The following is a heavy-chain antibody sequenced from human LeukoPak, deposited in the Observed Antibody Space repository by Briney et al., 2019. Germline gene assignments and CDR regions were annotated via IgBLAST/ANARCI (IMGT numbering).Heavy chain of an antibody. J-gene: IGHJ4*02. V-gene: IGHV1-18*01. CDR1: GYTFTSYG. CDR2: ISAYNGNT. D-gene: IGHD2-2*01. CDR3: ACIDGSRLSNIVVVPAAMLV. Sequence: GASVKVSCKASGYTFTSYGISWVRQAPGQGLEWMGWISAYNGNTNYAQKLQGRVTMTTDTSTSTAYMELRSLRSDDTAVYYCACIDGSRLSNIVVVPAAMLVWGQGTLVTVSS.